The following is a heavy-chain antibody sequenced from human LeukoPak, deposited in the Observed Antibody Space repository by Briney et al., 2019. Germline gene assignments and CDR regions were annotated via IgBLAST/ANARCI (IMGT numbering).Heavy chain of an antibody. V-gene: IGHV4-59*12. J-gene: IGHJ4*02. CDR3: ARDGGNFDIDY. CDR2: IYYSGST. Sequence: SETLSLTCTVSGGSISSYYWSWIRQPPGKGLEWIGYIYYSGSTNYNPSLKSRVTISVDTSKNQFSLKLSSVTAADAAVYYCARDGGNFDIDYWGQGTLVTVSS. D-gene: IGHD4-23*01. CDR1: GGSISSYY.